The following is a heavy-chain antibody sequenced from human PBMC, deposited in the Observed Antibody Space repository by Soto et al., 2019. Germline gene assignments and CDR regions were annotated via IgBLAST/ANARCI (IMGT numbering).Heavy chain of an antibody. Sequence: GGSLRLSCAASGFTFSSYWXSWVRQAPGKGLEWVANIKQDGSEKYYVDSVKGRFTISRNNAKNSLYLQMNSLRAEDTAVYYCARDQLYSSSWYPTSFDYWGQGTLVTVSS. D-gene: IGHD6-13*01. CDR1: GFTFSSYW. CDR3: ARDQLYSSSWYPTSFDY. V-gene: IGHV3-7*05. CDR2: IKQDGSEK. J-gene: IGHJ4*02.